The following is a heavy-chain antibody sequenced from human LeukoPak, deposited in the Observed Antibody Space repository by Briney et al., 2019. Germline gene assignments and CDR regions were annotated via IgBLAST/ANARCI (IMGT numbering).Heavy chain of an antibody. J-gene: IGHJ4*02. CDR2: IYYSGST. CDR3: ARDRVTMVRGVKGYYFDY. D-gene: IGHD3-10*01. Sequence: SETLSLTCTVSGGSISSSSYYWGWIRQPPGKGLEWIGSIYYSGSTYYNPSLKSRVTISVDTSKNQFSLKLSSVTAADTAVYYCARDRVTMVRGVKGYYFDYWGQGTLVAVSS. CDR1: GGSISSSSYY. V-gene: IGHV4-39*07.